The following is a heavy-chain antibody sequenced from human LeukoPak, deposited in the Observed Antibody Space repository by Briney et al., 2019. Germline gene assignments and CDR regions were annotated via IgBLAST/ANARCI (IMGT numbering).Heavy chain of an antibody. V-gene: IGHV1-18*01. D-gene: IGHD3-10*01. CDR1: GYTFTSYG. J-gene: IGHJ3*02. Sequence: GASVKVSCKASGYTFTSYGISWVRQAPGQGLEWMGWISAYNGNTNYAQKLQGRVTMTTDTSTSTAYMELRSLRSDDTAVYYCARGGTPVYYYGSGSYIHDAFDIWGRGTMVTVSS. CDR2: ISAYNGNT. CDR3: ARGGTPVYYYGSGSYIHDAFDI.